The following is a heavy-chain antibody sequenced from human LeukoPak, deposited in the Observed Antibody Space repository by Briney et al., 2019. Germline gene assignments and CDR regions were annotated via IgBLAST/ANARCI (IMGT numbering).Heavy chain of an antibody. CDR3: ARGYYGSGSYQMDV. J-gene: IGHJ6*04. Sequence: SETLSLTCTVSGYSISSGYYWGWIRQPPGKGLEWIGSIYHSGSTYYNPSLKRRVTISVDTSKNQFSLKLSSVTAADTAVYYCARGYYGSGSYQMDVWGKGTTVTISS. CDR1: GYSISSGYY. CDR2: IYHSGST. D-gene: IGHD3-10*01. V-gene: IGHV4-38-2*02.